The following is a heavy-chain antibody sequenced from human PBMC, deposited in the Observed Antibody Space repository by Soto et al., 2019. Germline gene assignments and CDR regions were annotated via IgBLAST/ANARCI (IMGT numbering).Heavy chain of an antibody. CDR1: GGSISSGGYY. Sequence: PSKTLSLTCTVSGGSISSGGYYWSWIRQHPGKGLEWIGYIYYSGSTYYNPSLKSRVTISVDTSKNQFSLKLSSVTAADTAVYYFARYHTTGPTVFAYRGQGTLVTVSS. CDR2: IYYSGST. CDR3: ARYHTTGPTVFAY. V-gene: IGHV4-31*03. J-gene: IGHJ4*02. D-gene: IGHD1-1*01.